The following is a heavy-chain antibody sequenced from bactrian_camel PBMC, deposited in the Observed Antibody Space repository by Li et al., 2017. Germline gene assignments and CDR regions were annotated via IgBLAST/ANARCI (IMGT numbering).Heavy chain of an antibody. J-gene: IGHJ4*01. D-gene: IGHD8*01. CDR3: TQGVYWSTIGDIQRHQ. V-gene: IGHV3S31*01. CDR2: INSGGGST. Sequence: QLVESGGGLVQPGGSLRLSCTTSGFRFNITAMSWARQAPGKELVWVSGINSGGGSTYYLDSVKGRFTISRDNAKNTLYLQLNSLKTEDTAMYFCTQGVYWSTIGDIQRHQRGQGTQVTVS. CDR1: GFRFNITA.